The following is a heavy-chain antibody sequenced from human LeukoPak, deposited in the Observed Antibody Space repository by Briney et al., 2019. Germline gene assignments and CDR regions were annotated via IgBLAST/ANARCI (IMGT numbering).Heavy chain of an antibody. J-gene: IGHJ4*02. Sequence: PSETLSLTCTVSGGSISSSSYYWGWIRQPPGKGLEWIGYIYYSGSTNYNPSLKSRVTISVDTSKNQFSLKLSSVTAEDTALYYCVKDVEHYYGSGSYSDYWGQGTLVTVSS. CDR2: IYYSGST. D-gene: IGHD3-10*01. V-gene: IGHV4-61*05. CDR3: VKDVEHYYGSGSYSDY. CDR1: GGSISSSSYY.